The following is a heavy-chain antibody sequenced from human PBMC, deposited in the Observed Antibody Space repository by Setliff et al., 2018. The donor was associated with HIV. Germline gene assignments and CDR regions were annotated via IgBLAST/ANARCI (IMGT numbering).Heavy chain of an antibody. D-gene: IGHD2-2*01. CDR3: VTSSSWSSRLNF. CDR1: GDSISRSRYY. J-gene: IGHJ4*02. Sequence: SETLSLTCVVSGDSISRSRYYWGWICQPPGKGLEWIGSFYYSGSTNYDPSLKSRVTISVGTSKNQFSLKLTSVTAADTAVYYCVTSSSWSSRLNFWGPGMLVTVSS. CDR2: FYYSGST. V-gene: IGHV4-39*07.